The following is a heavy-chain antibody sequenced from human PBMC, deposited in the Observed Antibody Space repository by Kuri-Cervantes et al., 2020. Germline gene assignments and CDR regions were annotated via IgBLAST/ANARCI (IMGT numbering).Heavy chain of an antibody. V-gene: IGHV3-30*01. CDR1: GYTLTELS. Sequence: SCKVSGYTLTELSMHWVRQAPGKGLQWVAVTSLDGNNKYYADSVKGRFTISRDNSKNTLYLQMNSLRAEDTAVYYCARIYGDYARIDYWGQGTLVTVSS. J-gene: IGHJ4*02. D-gene: IGHD4-17*01. CDR2: TSLDGNNK. CDR3: ARIYGDYARIDY.